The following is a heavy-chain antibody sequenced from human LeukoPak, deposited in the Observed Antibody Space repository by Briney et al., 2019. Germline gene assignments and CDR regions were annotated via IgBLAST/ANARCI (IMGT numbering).Heavy chain of an antibody. CDR3: ARLATPSTMAARGRSWFES. J-gene: IGHJ5*01. Sequence: SGTLSLTCAVSGGSISSSNWWSWVRQPPGKGLEWIGRIYYSGSTYYNPSLKSRVTISVDTSKNQFSLKLSSVTAADTAVYYCARLATPSTMAARGRSWFESWGQGTLVTVSS. CDR2: IYYSGST. D-gene: IGHD6-6*01. CDR1: GGSISSSNW. V-gene: IGHV4-4*02.